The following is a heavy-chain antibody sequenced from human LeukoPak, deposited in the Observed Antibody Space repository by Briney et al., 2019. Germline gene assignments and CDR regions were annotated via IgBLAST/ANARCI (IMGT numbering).Heavy chain of an antibody. J-gene: IGHJ5*02. Sequence: WETLPLTCTVSGYSISSGYYWGWIRQPPGKGLEWIGSIYHSGSTYYNPSLKGRVTISVDTSKNQFSLKLSSVTAADTAVYYCAREGNCSSTSCNGWFDPWGQGTLVTVSS. D-gene: IGHD2-2*01. CDR2: IYHSGST. CDR3: AREGNCSSTSCNGWFDP. CDR1: GYSISSGYY. V-gene: IGHV4-38-2*02.